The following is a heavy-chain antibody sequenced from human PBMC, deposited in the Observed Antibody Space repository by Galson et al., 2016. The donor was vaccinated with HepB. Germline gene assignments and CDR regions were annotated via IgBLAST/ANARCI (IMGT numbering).Heavy chain of an antibody. J-gene: IGHJ6*03. V-gene: IGHV6-1*01. CDR1: GDSVSGNTSV. CDR2: TYYMSKWYN. D-gene: IGHD3-16*01. CDR3: VGGLRDRGYHYYMDV. Sequence: CATSGDSVSGNTSVWNWIRQSPSRGLEWLGRTYYMSKWYNDYAVFVKSRITINSDTSKNQFSLQLNSVTPEDTAVYYCVGGLRDRGYHYYMDVWGKGTTVTVSS.